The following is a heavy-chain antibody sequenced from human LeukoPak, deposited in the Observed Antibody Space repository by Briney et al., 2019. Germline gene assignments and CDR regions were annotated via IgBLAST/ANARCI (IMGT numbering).Heavy chain of an antibody. CDR2: IYTPGST. Sequence: PSETLSLTCTVSGGSISSYHWSWIRQPAGKGLEWIGHIYTPGSTKYNPSLKSRVTMSVDTSKNQFSLKLSPVTAADTAVYYCARDVYEQWLPGAFDYWGQGTLVTVSS. V-gene: IGHV4-4*07. CDR3: ARDVYEQWLPGAFDY. CDR1: GGSISSYH. D-gene: IGHD6-19*01. J-gene: IGHJ4*02.